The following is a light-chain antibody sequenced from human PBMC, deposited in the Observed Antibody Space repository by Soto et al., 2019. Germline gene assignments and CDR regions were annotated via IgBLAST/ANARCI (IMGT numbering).Light chain of an antibody. CDR1: QDISTY. Sequence: IVLTQSPASLSLSPGERATLSCRASQDISTYLAWYQQRPGQAPRLFIYDTFNRASGAPDRFSASGSGTVFTLTITDVAPEDSAIYFCQQRSSWPLTFGGGTKVDIK. CDR2: DTF. V-gene: IGKV3-11*01. J-gene: IGKJ4*01. CDR3: QQRSSWPLT.